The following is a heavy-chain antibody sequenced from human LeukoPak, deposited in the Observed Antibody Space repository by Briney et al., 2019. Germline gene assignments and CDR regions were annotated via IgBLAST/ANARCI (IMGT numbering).Heavy chain of an antibody. D-gene: IGHD3-3*01. CDR1: GFTFSSYG. Sequence: PGGSLRLSCAASGFTFSSYGMHWVRQAPGKGLEWVAVISYDGSNKYYADSVKGRFTISRDNSKNTLYLQMNSLRAEDTAVYYCAKSGLEWLFDYYYGMDVWGQGTTVTVSS. CDR2: ISYDGSNK. J-gene: IGHJ6*02. CDR3: AKSGLEWLFDYYYGMDV. V-gene: IGHV3-30*18.